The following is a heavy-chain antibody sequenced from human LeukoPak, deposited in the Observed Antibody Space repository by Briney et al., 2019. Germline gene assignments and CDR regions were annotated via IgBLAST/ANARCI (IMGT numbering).Heavy chain of an antibody. J-gene: IGHJ4*02. CDR1: GGSFRGYY. D-gene: IGHD3-10*01. CDR2: INHSGST. CDR3: ARREGYYCGSGIRE. V-gene: IGHV4-34*01. Sequence: SETLSLTCVVYGGSFRGYYWSWLRQPPGKGLEWIGEINHSGSTDYNPSLKSRVTIPVDTSKNQFSLKLGSVTAAHAAVYYCARREGYYCGSGIREWGQGTLVTVSS.